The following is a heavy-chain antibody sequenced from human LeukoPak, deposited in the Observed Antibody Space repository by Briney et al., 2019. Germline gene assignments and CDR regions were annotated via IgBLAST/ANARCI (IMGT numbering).Heavy chain of an antibody. CDR1: GYSISSGYY. Sequence: SETLSLTCTVSGYSISSGYYWGWIRQPPGKGLEWIGSIYHSGSTYYNPSPKSRVTISVDTSKNQFSLKLSSVTAADTAVYYCARDQGAFDYWGQGTLVTVSS. V-gene: IGHV4-38-2*02. J-gene: IGHJ4*02. CDR2: IYHSGST. CDR3: ARDQGAFDY.